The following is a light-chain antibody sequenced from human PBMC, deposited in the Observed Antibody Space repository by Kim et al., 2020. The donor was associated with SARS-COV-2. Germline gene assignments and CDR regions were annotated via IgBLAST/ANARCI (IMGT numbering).Light chain of an antibody. CDR3: QSYNRDNVI. CDR1: SGSIDDNY. J-gene: IGLJ2*01. CDR2: DDD. Sequence: GQTVTISCTRSSGSIDDNYVQWYQQRPGGVPTTVIYDDDQRPSGVSDRFSGSIDNSSNSASLTISGLRTEDEADYYCQSYNRDNVIFGGGTQLTVL. V-gene: IGLV6-57*03.